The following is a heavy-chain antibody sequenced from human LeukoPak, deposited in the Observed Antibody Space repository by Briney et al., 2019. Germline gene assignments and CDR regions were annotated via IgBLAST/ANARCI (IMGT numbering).Heavy chain of an antibody. Sequence: ASVRVSCKASGYSFTSYDINGVRQATGQGLEWMGWMNPNSDNSGYAQKFQGRVTMTRNTSISTAYMELSSLGSDDTAVYYCARARTPLIAAAGTHYYYGMDVWGQGTTVTVSS. CDR3: ARARTPLIAAAGTHYYYGMDV. D-gene: IGHD6-13*01. V-gene: IGHV1-8*01. CDR2: MNPNSDNS. CDR1: GYSFTSYD. J-gene: IGHJ6*02.